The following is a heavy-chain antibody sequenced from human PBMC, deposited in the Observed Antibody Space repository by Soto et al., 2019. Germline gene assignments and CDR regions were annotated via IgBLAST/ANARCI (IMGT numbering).Heavy chain of an antibody. D-gene: IGHD2-8*02. V-gene: IGHV4-34*01. CDR3: ARDKNTGLFDY. J-gene: IGHJ4*02. CDR2: INHSGST. CDR1: GGSFSCFY. Sequence: SESLSLTCAVYGGSFSCFYWTWIRQPPGTGLEVNWEINHSGSTNYNPSLKRRVTISVDPSKNQFFLKLTSVTAADTAVYYCARDKNTGLFDYWGQGTLVT.